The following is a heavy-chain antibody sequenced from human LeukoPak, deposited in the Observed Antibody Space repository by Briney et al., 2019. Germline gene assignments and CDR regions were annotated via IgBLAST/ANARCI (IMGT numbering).Heavy chain of an antibody. Sequence: SETLSLTCTVSGGSISSSSYYWGWIRQPPGKGLEWIGSIYYSGSTYYNPSLKGRVTISVDTSKNQFSLKLSSVTAADTAVYYCARHVSGSWYLKGAYYFDYWGQGTLVTVSS. V-gene: IGHV4-39*01. CDR1: GGSISSSSYY. D-gene: IGHD6-13*01. CDR2: IYYSGST. J-gene: IGHJ4*02. CDR3: ARHVSGSWYLKGAYYFDY.